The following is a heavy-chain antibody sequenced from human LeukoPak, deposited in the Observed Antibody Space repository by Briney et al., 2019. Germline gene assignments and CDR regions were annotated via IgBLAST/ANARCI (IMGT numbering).Heavy chain of an antibody. J-gene: IGHJ4*02. D-gene: IGHD3-3*01. CDR3: ARDKGFLGDYFDY. CDR1: GDSISSSNW. V-gene: IGHV4-4*02. Sequence: PSETLSLTCVVSGDSISSSNWWSRVRQPPGKGLEWIGEVYHSGNTNYNPSLKRRVSISVDKSKNQFSLKVRSVTAADTAVYYCARDKGFLGDYFDYWGQGTLVTVSS. CDR2: VYHSGNT.